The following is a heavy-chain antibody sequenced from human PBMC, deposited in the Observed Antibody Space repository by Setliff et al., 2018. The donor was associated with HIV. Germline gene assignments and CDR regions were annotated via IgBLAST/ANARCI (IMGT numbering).Heavy chain of an antibody. V-gene: IGHV3-13*01. Sequence: GSLRLSCAASGFTFSSYDMHWVRQATGKGLEWVSAIGTAGDTYYPGSVKGRFTISRENAKNSLYLQMNSLRAGDTAVYYCARGAPEQSFDYWGQGTLVTVSS. CDR3: ARGAPEQSFDY. CDR2: IGTAGDT. CDR1: GFTFSSYD. J-gene: IGHJ4*02. D-gene: IGHD6-19*01.